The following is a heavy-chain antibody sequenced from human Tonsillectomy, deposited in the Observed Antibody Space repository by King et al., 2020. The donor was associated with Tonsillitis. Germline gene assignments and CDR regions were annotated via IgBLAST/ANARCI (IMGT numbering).Heavy chain of an antibody. Sequence: DVRLVESGGGLVQPGGSLRLSCAASGFTFSHYWLSWVRQAPGKGLEWVANIKQDGSEKYYVDSMKGRFTISRDNAKSSVYLQMNSLRAEDTAMYYCARVGGCTNGVCYHGAFDMWGQGTMVTVSS. J-gene: IGHJ3*02. CDR2: IKQDGSEK. CDR1: GFTFSHYW. D-gene: IGHD2-8*01. CDR3: ARVGGCTNGVCYHGAFDM. V-gene: IGHV3-7*03.